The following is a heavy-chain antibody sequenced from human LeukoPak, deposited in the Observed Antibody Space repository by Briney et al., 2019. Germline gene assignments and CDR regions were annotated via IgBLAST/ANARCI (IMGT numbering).Heavy chain of an antibody. Sequence: PGGSLRLSCAASGFTFSSYGMHWVRQAPGKGLEWVAVISYDGSNKYYADSVKGRFTISRDNSKNTLYLQMNSLRAEDTAVYYCARDVMITFGGVIARDGAFDIWGQGTMVTVSS. CDR3: ARDVMITFGGVIARDGAFDI. D-gene: IGHD3-16*02. V-gene: IGHV3-30*19. J-gene: IGHJ3*02. CDR2: ISYDGSNK. CDR1: GFTFSSYG.